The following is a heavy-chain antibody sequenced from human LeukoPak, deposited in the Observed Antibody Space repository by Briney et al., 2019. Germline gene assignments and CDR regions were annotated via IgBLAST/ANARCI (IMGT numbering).Heavy chain of an antibody. Sequence: QLVESGGGVVQPGGSLRLSCAASGFTFSSYGMHWVRQAPGKGLEWVAFIRYDGSNKYYADSVKGRFTISRDNSKNTLYLQMNSLRAEDTAVYYCAKDKTTSYYYYYMDVWGKGTTVTISS. CDR3: AKDKTTSYYYYYMDV. V-gene: IGHV3-30*02. CDR1: GFTFSSYG. J-gene: IGHJ6*03. D-gene: IGHD4-17*01. CDR2: IRYDGSNK.